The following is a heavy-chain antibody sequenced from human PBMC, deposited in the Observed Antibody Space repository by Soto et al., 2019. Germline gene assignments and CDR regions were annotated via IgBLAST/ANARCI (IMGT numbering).Heavy chain of an antibody. CDR3: ARGPSKPYSYGYYFDY. D-gene: IGHD5-18*01. V-gene: IGHV1-69*01. J-gene: IGHJ4*02. CDR1: GGTFSSYA. CDR2: IIPIFGTA. Sequence: QVQLVQSGAEVKKPGSSVKVSCKASGGTFSSYAISWVRQAPGQGLEWMGGIIPIFGTANYAQKFQGRVTITADESTSTASMELSSLRSEDTAVYYCARGPSKPYSYGYYFDYWGQGTLVTVSS.